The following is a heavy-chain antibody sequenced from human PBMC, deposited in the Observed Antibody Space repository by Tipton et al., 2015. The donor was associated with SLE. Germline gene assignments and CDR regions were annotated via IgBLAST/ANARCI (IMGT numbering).Heavy chain of an antibody. Sequence: TLSLTCAVYGGSFSDYYWSWIRQPPGKGLEWIGYIYHGESTYYNPSLKSRVTISVDTSKNQFSLKLSSVTAADTAVYYCARRGVTVVHFDYWGQGTLVTVSS. D-gene: IGHD4-23*01. CDR2: IYHGEST. V-gene: IGHV4-34*01. CDR3: ARRGVTVVHFDY. J-gene: IGHJ4*02. CDR1: GGSFSDYY.